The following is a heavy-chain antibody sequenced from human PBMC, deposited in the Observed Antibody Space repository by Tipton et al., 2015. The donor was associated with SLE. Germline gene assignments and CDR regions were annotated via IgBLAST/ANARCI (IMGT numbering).Heavy chain of an antibody. Sequence: SLRLSCAASGFSFSSYEMNWVRQAPGKGLEWVANIKQDGSEKYYVDSVKGRFTISRDNAKNSLYLQMNSLRAEDTAVYYCARGEAYYDFWSGYYRAFDIWGQGTMVTVSS. V-gene: IGHV3-7*05. CDR3: ARGEAYYDFWSGYYRAFDI. CDR1: GFSFSSYE. CDR2: IKQDGSEK. J-gene: IGHJ3*02. D-gene: IGHD3-3*01.